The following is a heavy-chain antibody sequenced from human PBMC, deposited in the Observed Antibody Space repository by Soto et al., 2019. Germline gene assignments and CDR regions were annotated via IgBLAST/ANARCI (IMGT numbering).Heavy chain of an antibody. CDR3: AKSYSSNWYDYFDY. J-gene: IGHJ4*02. V-gene: IGHV3-23*01. Sequence: LRLSCAASEFTFSTYAMSWVRQAPGKGLEWVSAISGSGGSTYYADSVKGRFTISRDTSKNTLYLQMNSLRAEDTALYYCAKSYSSNWYDYFDYWGQGTLVTVSS. CDR1: EFTFSTYA. D-gene: IGHD6-13*01. CDR2: ISGSGGST.